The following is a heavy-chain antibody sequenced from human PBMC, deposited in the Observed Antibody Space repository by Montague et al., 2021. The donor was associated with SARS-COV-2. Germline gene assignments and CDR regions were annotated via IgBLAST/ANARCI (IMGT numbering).Heavy chain of an antibody. CDR2: MSSSGST. CDR1: GDSISSFN. CDR3: AGGLGAKGFDY. D-gene: IGHD3-16*01. Sequence: ETLSLTCTVSGDSISSFNWSWIRQPPGKGLEWIAYMSSSGSTNCXASRHSRVTISVDTPKNQFSLKLTSMTAADTAVFYCAGGLGAKGFDYWGQGTLVTVSS. V-gene: IGHV4-59*01. J-gene: IGHJ4*02.